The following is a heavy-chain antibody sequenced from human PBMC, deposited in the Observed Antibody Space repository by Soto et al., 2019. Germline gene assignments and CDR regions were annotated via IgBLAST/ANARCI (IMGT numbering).Heavy chain of an antibody. J-gene: IGHJ6*03. Sequence: ASVKVSCKASGYTFTSYGISWVRQAPGQGPEWMGWISAYNGNTNYAQKLQGRVTMTTDTSTSTAYMELRSLRSDDTAVYYCARATTSYYYYYYMDVWGKGTTVTVSS. V-gene: IGHV1-18*01. CDR1: GYTFTSYG. D-gene: IGHD1-7*01. CDR3: ARATTSYYYYYYMDV. CDR2: ISAYNGNT.